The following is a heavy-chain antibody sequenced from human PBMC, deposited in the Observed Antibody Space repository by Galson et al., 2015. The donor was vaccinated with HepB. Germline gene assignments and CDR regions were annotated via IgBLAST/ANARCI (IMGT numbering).Heavy chain of an antibody. D-gene: IGHD3-16*02. Sequence: SLRLSCAASGFTFSSYGMHWVRQAPGKGLEWVAVISYDGSVKYYADSVKGRLTISRDNSKNTLYLQMNSLRAEDTAVYYCAKEGRRGGYHDYWGQGTLVTVSS. J-gene: IGHJ4*02. CDR3: AKEGRRGGYHDY. V-gene: IGHV3-30*18. CDR1: GFTFSSYG. CDR2: ISYDGSVK.